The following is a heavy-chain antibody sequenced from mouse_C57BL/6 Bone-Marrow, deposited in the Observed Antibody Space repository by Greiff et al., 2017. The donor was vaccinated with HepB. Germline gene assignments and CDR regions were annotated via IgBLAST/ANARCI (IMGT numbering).Heavy chain of an antibody. D-gene: IGHD3-2*02. CDR1: GYAFSSSW. Sequence: VQLQESGPELVKPGASVKISCKASGYAFSSSWMNWVKQRPGKGLEWIGRIYPGDGDTNYNGKFKGKATLTADKSSSTAYMQLSSLTSEDSAVYFCATAQGYWGQGTTLTVSS. CDR2: IYPGDGDT. CDR3: ATAQGY. J-gene: IGHJ2*01. V-gene: IGHV1-82*01.